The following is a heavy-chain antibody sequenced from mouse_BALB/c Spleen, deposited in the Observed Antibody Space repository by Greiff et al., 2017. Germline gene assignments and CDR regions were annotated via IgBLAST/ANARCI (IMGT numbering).Heavy chain of an antibody. V-gene: IGHV5-17*02. D-gene: IGHD1-1*02. Sequence: DVKLVESGGGLVQPGGSRKLSCAVSGFTFSSFGMHWVRQAPEKGLEWVAYISSGSSTIYYADTVKGRFTISRDNPKNTLFLQMTSLRSEDTAMYYCARGGYYAMDYWGQGTSVTVSS. CDR1: GFTFSSFG. J-gene: IGHJ4*01. CDR2: ISSGSSTI. CDR3: ARGGYYAMDY.